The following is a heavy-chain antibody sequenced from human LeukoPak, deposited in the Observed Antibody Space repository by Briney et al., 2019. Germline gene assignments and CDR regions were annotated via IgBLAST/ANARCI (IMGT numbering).Heavy chain of an antibody. CDR3: ARDSDFDSSGYYPYYYYYYNMDV. CDR2: IPSRSSYI. J-gene: IGHJ6*02. D-gene: IGHD3-22*01. CDR1: GFKLSSYS. Sequence: GGSLKLPYAASGFKLSSYSMRWRSQPPLKGLDKFSSIPSRSSYICHGDSVKGRFTISRDNAKNSLFLQMNSLRAEDTAVYYCARDSDFDSSGYYPYYYYYYNMDVWGQGTTVTVSS. V-gene: IGHV3-21*01.